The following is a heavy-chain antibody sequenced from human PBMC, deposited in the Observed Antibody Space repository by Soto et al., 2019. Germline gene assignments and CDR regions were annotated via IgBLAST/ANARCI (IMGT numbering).Heavy chain of an antibody. J-gene: IGHJ6*02. V-gene: IGHV3-13*01. Sequence: EVQLVESGGGLVQPGGSLRLSCEASGFTFRNYDMHWVRQGTGKGLEWVAGISATGDTDYADSVEGRFTISKENAQNSIFLQINSLRVGDTAVYYCARTARDSCGLDVWGQGTTVIVSS. CDR3: ARTARDSCGLDV. D-gene: IGHD2-21*02. CDR1: GFTFRNYD. CDR2: ISATGDT.